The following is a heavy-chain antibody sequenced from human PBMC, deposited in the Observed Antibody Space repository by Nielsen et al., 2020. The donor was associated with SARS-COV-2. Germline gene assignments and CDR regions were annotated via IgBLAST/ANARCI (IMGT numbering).Heavy chain of an antibody. J-gene: IGHJ3*01. V-gene: IGHV3-74*01. CDR1: GFTFTAYW. D-gene: IGHD1-26*01. CDR3: ARDGVVGSTNTFDV. Sequence: GGSLRLSCTASGFTFTAYWMHWVRQAPGKGLTWVQHINFDGTGTSYADSVKGRFTISRDNAKNTVYLQMNSLRAEDTAVYYCARDGVVGSTNTFDVWGQGTVVTVSS. CDR2: INFDGTGT.